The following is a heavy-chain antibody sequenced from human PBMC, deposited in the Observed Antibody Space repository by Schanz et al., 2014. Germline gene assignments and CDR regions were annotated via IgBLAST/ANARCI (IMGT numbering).Heavy chain of an antibody. Sequence: EGQLLESGGGLIQPGGSLRLSCAASGFTFSSYAMSWVRQAPGKGLEWVSTISASGGSTYYADSVKGRFTISRNNSKNIQYLQMSSLRAEDTAVYYCTKARRKSNCSGGRCFHYSYYGMDVWGQGTTVTVSS. CDR2: ISASGGST. D-gene: IGHD2-15*01. V-gene: IGHV3-23*01. J-gene: IGHJ6*02. CDR1: GFTFSSYA. CDR3: TKARRKSNCSGGRCFHYSYYGMDV.